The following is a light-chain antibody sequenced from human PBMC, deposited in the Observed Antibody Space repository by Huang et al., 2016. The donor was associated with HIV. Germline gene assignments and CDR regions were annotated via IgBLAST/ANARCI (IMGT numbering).Light chain of an antibody. V-gene: IGKV3-11*01. CDR1: QSVSSY. J-gene: IGKJ1*01. CDR2: DAS. Sequence: EIVLTQSPATLSLSPGDRATLSCRASQSVSSYLAWYQQKPGQAPRLLIYDASNRATGIPARFSGSGSGTDFTLTISSLEPEDFAVYYCQHRSNWPPWTFGQGTEVEVK. CDR3: QHRSNWPPWT.